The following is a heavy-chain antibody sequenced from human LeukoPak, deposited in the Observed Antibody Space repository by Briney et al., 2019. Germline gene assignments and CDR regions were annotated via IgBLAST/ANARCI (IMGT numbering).Heavy chain of an antibody. V-gene: IGHV5-51*01. CDR2: IYPGDSDT. D-gene: IGHD6-6*01. CDR1: GYSFTSYW. Sequence: GESLKISCKGSGYSFTSYWIGWVRQMPGKGLEWMGIIYPGDSDTRYSPSFQGQVTISADKSISTAYLQWSSLKASDTAMYYCARQHTIEARPGNWFDPWGQGTLVTVSS. J-gene: IGHJ5*02. CDR3: ARQHTIEARPGNWFDP.